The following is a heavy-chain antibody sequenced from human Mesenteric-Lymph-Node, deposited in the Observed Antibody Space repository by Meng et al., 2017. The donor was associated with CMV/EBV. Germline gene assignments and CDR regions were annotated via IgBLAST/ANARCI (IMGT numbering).Heavy chain of an antibody. D-gene: IGHD6-13*01. Sequence: GGSLRLSCAASGFTFSSYAMHWVRQAPGKGLEWVAFIRYDGSIKYYADSVKGRFTISRDNSKNTLYLQMNSLRAEDTAVYYCARDPIAAAGKYYYGMDVWGQGTTVTVSS. CDR3: ARDPIAAAGKYYYGMDV. CDR1: GFTFSSYA. J-gene: IGHJ6*02. CDR2: IRYDGSIK. V-gene: IGHV3-30*02.